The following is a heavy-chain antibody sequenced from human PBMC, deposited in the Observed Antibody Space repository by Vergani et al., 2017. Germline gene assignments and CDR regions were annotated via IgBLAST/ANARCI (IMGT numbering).Heavy chain of an antibody. V-gene: IGHV3-33*06. CDR1: GFTLSSHA. CDR3: AKDYNIMGALHY. CDR2: IWYDGSKE. Sequence: QVQLEESGGGVVQPGRSLRLSCAGSGFTLSSHAMHWVRQAPGKGLEWVAFIWYDGSKEYYADSVKGRFTISRDNSKNTLYLQMNNLRAEDTGVYYCAKDYNIMGALHYWGQGTLVAVSS. J-gene: IGHJ4*02. D-gene: IGHD5-12*01.